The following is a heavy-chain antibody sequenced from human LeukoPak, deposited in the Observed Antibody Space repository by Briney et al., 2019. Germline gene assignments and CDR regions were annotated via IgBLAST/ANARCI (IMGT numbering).Heavy chain of an antibody. CDR1: GGSISSSNW. V-gene: IGHV4-4*02. J-gene: IGHJ4*02. Sequence: LETLSLTCAVSGGSISSSNWWSWVRQPPGKGLEWIGEIYHSGSTNYNPSLKSRVTISVNKSKNQFSLKLSSVTAADTAVYYCARDSGSGYSYGQFDYWGQGTQVTVSS. CDR3: ARDSGSGYSYGQFDY. CDR2: IYHSGST. D-gene: IGHD5-18*01.